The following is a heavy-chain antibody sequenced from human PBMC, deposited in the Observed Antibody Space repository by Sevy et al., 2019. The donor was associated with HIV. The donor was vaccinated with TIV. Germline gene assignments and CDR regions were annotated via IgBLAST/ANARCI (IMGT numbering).Heavy chain of an antibody. V-gene: IGHV3-30*18. J-gene: IGHJ4*02. D-gene: IGHD6-6*01. CDR3: AKGIGDSNSYPFDY. CDR2: ISYDGSHK. Sequence: GGSLRLSCAASGSIFSSYAMHWVRQAPGKGLEWVAVISYDGSHKYYADSVRGRFAISRENSKGTLYLQMYSPRVDDTAVYYCAKGIGDSNSYPFDYWGQGTLVTVSS. CDR1: GSIFSSYA.